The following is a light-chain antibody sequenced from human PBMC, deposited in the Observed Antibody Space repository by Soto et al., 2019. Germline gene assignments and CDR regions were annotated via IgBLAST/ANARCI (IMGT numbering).Light chain of an antibody. CDR1: SSDVGSYNY. Sequence: QSVLTQPASVSGSPGQSVTISCTGTSSDVGSYNYVSWYQHHPGKAPKLMIYEVSYRPSGVSHRFSGSKSGNTASLPTSGLQAEEEDDYYCSSYKTINNSVIFGGGTKVTVL. CDR2: EVS. V-gene: IGLV2-14*01. J-gene: IGLJ2*01. CDR3: SSYKTINNSVI.